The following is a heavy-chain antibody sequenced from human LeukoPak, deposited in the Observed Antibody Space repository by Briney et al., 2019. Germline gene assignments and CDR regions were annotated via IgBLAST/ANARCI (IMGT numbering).Heavy chain of an antibody. J-gene: IGHJ5*02. D-gene: IGHD2-2*01. CDR2: ISSSSSYI. Sequence: GGSLRLSCAASGFTFSSYSMNWVRQAPGKGLEWVSSISSSSSYIYYADSVKGRFTISRDNAKNSLYLQMNSLRAEDTAVYYCASTPEYCSSTSCYRMNWFDPWGQGTLVTVSS. CDR1: GFTFSSYS. V-gene: IGHV3-21*01. CDR3: ASTPEYCSSTSCYRMNWFDP.